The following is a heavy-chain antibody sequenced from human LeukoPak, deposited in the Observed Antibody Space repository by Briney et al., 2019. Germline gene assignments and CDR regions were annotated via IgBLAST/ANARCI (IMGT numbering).Heavy chain of an antibody. CDR2: ISYSRST. D-gene: IGHD6-19*01. CDR1: GGSISNYY. Sequence: SETLSLTCTVSGGSISNYYWSWIRQPPGKGLEWIAYISYSRSTNYNPSLKSRVTMSVDTSKNQFSLKLSSVTAADTAVYYCARATSAGSGWYAFDDWGQGTLVTVSS. V-gene: IGHV4-59*01. CDR3: ARATSAGSGWYAFDD. J-gene: IGHJ4*02.